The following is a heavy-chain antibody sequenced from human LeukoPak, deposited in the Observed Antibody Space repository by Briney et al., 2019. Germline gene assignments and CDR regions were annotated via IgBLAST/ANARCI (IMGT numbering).Heavy chain of an antibody. CDR2: INHSGST. Sequence: PSETLSLTCAVYGGSFSGYYWSWIRQPPGKGLEWIGEINHSGSTNYNPSLKSRVTISVDTSKNQFSLKLSSVTAADTAVYYCARGTISWGPRRFWYFDLWGRGTLVTVSS. J-gene: IGHJ2*01. CDR3: ARGTISWGPRRFWYFDL. CDR1: GGSFSGYY. V-gene: IGHV4-34*01. D-gene: IGHD6-13*01.